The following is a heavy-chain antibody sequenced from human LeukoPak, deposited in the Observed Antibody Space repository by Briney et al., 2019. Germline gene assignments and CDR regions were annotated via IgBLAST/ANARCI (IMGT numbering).Heavy chain of an antibody. CDR2: VDYSGST. J-gene: IGHJ3*02. V-gene: IGHV4-39*01. CDR3: ARHRGGWDAFDI. CDR1: GGSIFIGSYY. Sequence: SETLSLTCTVSGGSIFIGSYYWGWIRQPPGKGLEWIGSVDYSGSTYYSPSLKSRVTVSVDTSKNQFSLKLSSVTAADMAVYYCARHRGGWDAFDIWGQGTVVPVSS.